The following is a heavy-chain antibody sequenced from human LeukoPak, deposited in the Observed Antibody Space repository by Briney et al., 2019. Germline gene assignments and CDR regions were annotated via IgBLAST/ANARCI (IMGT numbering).Heavy chain of an antibody. J-gene: IGHJ5*02. CDR1: GFTFSSYA. Sequence: PGGSLRLSCAASGFTFSSYAMHWVRQAPGKGLEWVAVISYDGSNKYYADSVKGRFTISRDNSKNTLYLQMNSLRAEDTAVYYCARVKSDYDFWSGYLNWFDPWGQGTLVTVSS. D-gene: IGHD3-3*01. CDR3: ARVKSDYDFWSGYLNWFDP. CDR2: ISYDGSNK. V-gene: IGHV3-30-3*01.